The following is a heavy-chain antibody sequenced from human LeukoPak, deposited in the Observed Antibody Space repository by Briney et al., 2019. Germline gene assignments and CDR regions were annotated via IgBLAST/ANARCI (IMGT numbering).Heavy chain of an antibody. Sequence: SETLSLTCTVSGGSISSYYWSWIRQPPGKGLEWIGYIYYSGSTNYNPSLKSRVTISVDTSKNQFSLKLSSVTAADTAVYYCARDYLDFWSGSTHYYMDVWGKGTTVTVSS. V-gene: IGHV4-59*01. CDR1: GGSISSYY. CDR2: IYYSGST. CDR3: ARDYLDFWSGSTHYYMDV. J-gene: IGHJ6*03. D-gene: IGHD3-3*01.